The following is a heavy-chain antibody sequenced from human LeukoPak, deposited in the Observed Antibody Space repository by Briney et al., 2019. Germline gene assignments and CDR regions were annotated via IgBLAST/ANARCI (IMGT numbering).Heavy chain of an antibody. CDR2: IIPIFGTA. J-gene: IGHJ4*02. CDR3: ARERDYYGSGSYYNPRWFDY. D-gene: IGHD3-10*01. V-gene: IGHV1-69*05. Sequence: SVKVSCKASGGTFSSYAISWVRQAPGQGLEWMGGIIPIFGTANYAQKFQGRVTITTDESTSTAYMELSSLRSEDTAVYYCARERDYYGSGSYYNPRWFDYWGQGTLVTVSS. CDR1: GGTFSSYA.